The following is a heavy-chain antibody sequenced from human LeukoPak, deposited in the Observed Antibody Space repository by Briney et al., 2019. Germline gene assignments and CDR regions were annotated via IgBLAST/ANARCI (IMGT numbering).Heavy chain of an antibody. Sequence: PGGSLRLSCAASGFTFSDYYMGWVRQAPGKGLEWVSYISSSGSSIYHADSVKGRFTMSRDNTKKSLYLQMNSLRAEDTAVYYCAELGITMIGGVWGKGTTVTISS. D-gene: IGHD3-10*02. CDR2: ISSSGSSI. CDR3: AELGITMIGGV. J-gene: IGHJ6*04. CDR1: GFTFSDYY. V-gene: IGHV3-11*04.